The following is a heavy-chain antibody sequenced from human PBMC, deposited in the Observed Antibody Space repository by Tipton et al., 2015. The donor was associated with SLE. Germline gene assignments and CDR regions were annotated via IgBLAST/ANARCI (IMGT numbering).Heavy chain of an antibody. V-gene: IGHV4-59*11. D-gene: IGHD3-10*01. CDR1: GGSISSHY. Sequence: TLSLTCTVSGGSISSHYWSWIRQPPGKGLEWIGYIYYSGSTNYNPSLKSRVTISVDTSKNQFSLKPSSVTAADTAVYYCARVLHGSGSEYYFDYWGQGTLVTVSS. CDR3: ARVLHGSGSEYYFDY. CDR2: IYYSGST. J-gene: IGHJ4*02.